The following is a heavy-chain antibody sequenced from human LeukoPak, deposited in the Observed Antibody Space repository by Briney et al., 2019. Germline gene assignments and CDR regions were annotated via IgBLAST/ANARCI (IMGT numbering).Heavy chain of an antibody. J-gene: IGHJ4*02. CDR3: ARQRGLGLWYCDY. D-gene: IGHD3-16*01. V-gene: IGHV4-39*01. Sequence: SETLSLTCTVSSDSIITTSYWWGSIRQPPGKGLEWIGSMHYSEKTRNNPSVKSRVTLSVDTARSQFCLKLSSVTAADTAVYYCARQRGLGLWYCDYWGRGTLVTVSS. CDR2: MHYSEKT. CDR1: SDSIITTSYW.